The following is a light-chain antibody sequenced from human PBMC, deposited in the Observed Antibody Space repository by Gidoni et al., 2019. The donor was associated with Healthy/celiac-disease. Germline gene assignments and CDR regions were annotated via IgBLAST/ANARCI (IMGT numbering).Light chain of an antibody. J-gene: IGLJ3*02. CDR1: SSNIGSNT. CDR2: SNN. Sequence: QSVLTQPPSPSGTPGQRVTISCSGSSSNIGSNTVNWYQQLPGTAPKLLIYSNNQRTSEDPDRVYGSKSGTSASLASSGRQSEDEADYYCAAWDDSLNGWVFGGGTKLTVL. V-gene: IGLV1-44*01. CDR3: AAWDDSLNGWV.